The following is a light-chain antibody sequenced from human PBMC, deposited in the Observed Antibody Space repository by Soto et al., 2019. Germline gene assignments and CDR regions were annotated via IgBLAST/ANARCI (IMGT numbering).Light chain of an antibody. J-gene: IGKJ1*01. Sequence: IVGTQPPSILSLSAGERSTLSCMAIQSVSNDFLAWYQQTPGQAPRLLIYGASTRATDVPDRFSGSGSGADFTLSISRLEPEDFAVYYCQQYGSSPPRTFGQGTKVDIK. CDR3: QQYGSSPPRT. CDR1: QSVSNDF. V-gene: IGKV3-20*01. CDR2: GAS.